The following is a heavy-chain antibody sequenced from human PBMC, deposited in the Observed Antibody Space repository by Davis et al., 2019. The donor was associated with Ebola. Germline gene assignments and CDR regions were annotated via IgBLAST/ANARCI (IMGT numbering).Heavy chain of an antibody. CDR3: ARAYYDFWSGYLTYYYYGMDV. CDR1: GFTFSSYS. V-gene: IGHV3-21*01. CDR2: ISSSSSYI. J-gene: IGHJ6*02. Sequence: GESLKISCAASGFTFSSYSMNWVRQAPGKGLEWVSSISSSSSYIYYADSVKGRFTISRDNAKNSLYLQMNSLRAEDTAVYYCARAYYDFWSGYLTYYYYGMDVWGQGTTVTVSS. D-gene: IGHD3-3*01.